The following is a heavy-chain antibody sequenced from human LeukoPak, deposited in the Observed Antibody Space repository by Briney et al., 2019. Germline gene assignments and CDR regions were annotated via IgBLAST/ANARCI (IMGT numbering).Heavy chain of an antibody. J-gene: IGHJ4*02. Sequence: PSETLSLTCTVSGGSISGYFWSWIRQPAGKGPELIGRIYTNENTNYSPSLKSRVTMSVDTSKNQFSLKLTSVTAADTAVYYCARERGEAYCGGNCYYFGYWGPGTVVTVSS. D-gene: IGHD2-21*01. V-gene: IGHV4-4*07. CDR3: ARERGEAYCGGNCYYFGY. CDR1: GGSISGYF. CDR2: IYTNENT.